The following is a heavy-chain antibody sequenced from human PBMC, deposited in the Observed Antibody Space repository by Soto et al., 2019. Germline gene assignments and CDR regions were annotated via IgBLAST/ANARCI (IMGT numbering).Heavy chain of an antibody. J-gene: IGHJ3*02. CDR1: RLTFGNSA. CDR3: AEELYSGGSCCSFDI. Sequence: GTPAKASWKTSRLTFGNSAVQWGRQAREQRLEWMGWIVVGSGNTRYAQKLRERVTITRDMTTGTAYMQLSRLTSEETAVYYCAEELYSGGSCCSFDIWGQGTTVTVSS. CDR2: IVVGSGNT. D-gene: IGHD2-15*01. V-gene: IGHV1-58*01.